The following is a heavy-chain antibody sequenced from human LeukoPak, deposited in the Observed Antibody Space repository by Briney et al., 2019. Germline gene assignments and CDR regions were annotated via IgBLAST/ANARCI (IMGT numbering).Heavy chain of an antibody. Sequence: ASVKVSCKASGYTFTGYYMHWVRQAPGQGLEWMGWINPNSGGTNYAQKFQGRVTMTRDTSISTAYMELSRLRSDDTAVYYCARVPTYSRDYYYGMDVWGQGTTVTVSS. J-gene: IGHJ6*02. CDR1: GYTFTGYY. CDR3: ARVPTYSRDYYYGMDV. D-gene: IGHD2-21*01. V-gene: IGHV1-2*02. CDR2: INPNSGGT.